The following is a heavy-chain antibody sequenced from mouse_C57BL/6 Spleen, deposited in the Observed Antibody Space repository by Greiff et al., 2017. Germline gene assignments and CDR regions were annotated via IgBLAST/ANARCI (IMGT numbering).Heavy chain of an antibody. CDR1: GYTFTSYW. J-gene: IGHJ2*01. V-gene: IGHV1-55*01. CDR2: IYPGSGST. CDR3: ARRKFLLTTVEGDY. D-gene: IGHD1-1*01. Sequence: VQLQQPGAELVKPGASVKMSCKASGYTFTSYWITWVKQRPGQGLEWIGDIYPGSGSTNYNEKFKSKATLTVDTSSSTAYMQLSSLTSEDSAVYYCARRKFLLTTVEGDYWGQGTTLTVSS.